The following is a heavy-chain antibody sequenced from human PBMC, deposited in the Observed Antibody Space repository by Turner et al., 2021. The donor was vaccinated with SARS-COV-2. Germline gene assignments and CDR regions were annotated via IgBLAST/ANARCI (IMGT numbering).Heavy chain of an antibody. CDR2: HSGSGTNT. CDR1: GFRFSIYE. Sequence: EAQLLESGGDSVQPGGSLRLSWAAPGFRFSIYEMSWVRQAPGKGLEWVSAHSGSGTNTYDADSVKGRFTISRDNSKNTLYLQMNSLGAEDTAVYYGAKATMIANTPANFDLWGRGTLVTVSS. D-gene: IGHD3-22*01. CDR3: AKATMIANTPANFDL. J-gene: IGHJ2*01. V-gene: IGHV3-23*01.